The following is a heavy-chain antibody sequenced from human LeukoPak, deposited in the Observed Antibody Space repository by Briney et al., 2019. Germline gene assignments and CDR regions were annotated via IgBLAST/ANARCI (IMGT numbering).Heavy chain of an antibody. CDR1: GGSISSYY. V-gene: IGHV4-4*07. Sequence: SETLSLTCTVSGGSISSYYWSWIRQPAGKGLEWIGRIYTSGSTNYNPSLKCRVTISVDTSKNQFSLKLGSVTAADTAVYYCARHVFAARDAFDIWGQGTMVTVSS. CDR3: ARHVFAARDAFDI. CDR2: IYTSGST. D-gene: IGHD6-6*01. J-gene: IGHJ3*02.